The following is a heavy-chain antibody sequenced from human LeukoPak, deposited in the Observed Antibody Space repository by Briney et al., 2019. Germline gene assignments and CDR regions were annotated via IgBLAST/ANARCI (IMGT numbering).Heavy chain of an antibody. J-gene: IGHJ6*03. D-gene: IGHD2-15*01. Sequence: ASVKVSCKASGGTFSSYAISWVRQAPGQGLEWMGWINTNTGNPTYAQGFTGRFVFSLDTSVSTAYLQISSLKAEDTAVYYCARENCSGGSCYFHYYYYYYMDVWGKGTTVTVSS. CDR3: ARENCSGGSCYFHYYYYYYMDV. V-gene: IGHV7-4-1*02. CDR2: INTNTGNP. CDR1: GGTFSSYA.